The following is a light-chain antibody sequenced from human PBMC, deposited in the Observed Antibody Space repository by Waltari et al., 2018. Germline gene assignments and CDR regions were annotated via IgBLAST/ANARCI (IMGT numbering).Light chain of an antibody. Sequence: DIVMTQSPDSLTVSLGERATINCKSRQSVLYSSNNKNYLAWYQQKPGQCPKLLIYWASTRESGVPDRFSGSGSGTDVTLTISNLQPEDFATYYCQQTYSTGTFGQGTKVE. CDR3: QQTYSTGT. CDR1: QSVLYSSNNKNY. V-gene: IGKV4-1*01. J-gene: IGKJ1*01. CDR2: WAS.